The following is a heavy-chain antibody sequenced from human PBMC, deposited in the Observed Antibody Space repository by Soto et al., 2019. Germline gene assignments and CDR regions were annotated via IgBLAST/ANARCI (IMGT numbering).Heavy chain of an antibody. CDR3: ARGLITVPPYSYFGLDV. CDR1: GYSLTDYY. CDR2: INPKSGGT. D-gene: IGHD3-16*01. Sequence: QLVQSGAEVKKPGASLRVSCKASGYSLTDYYIHWLRQAPGQGFEWMGWINPKSGGTSYAEKFRGGVSMTRDTSVSTVYMEVTTLKSDDTAIYYCARGLITVPPYSYFGLDVWGQGATVTVSS. V-gene: IGHV1-2*02. J-gene: IGHJ6*02.